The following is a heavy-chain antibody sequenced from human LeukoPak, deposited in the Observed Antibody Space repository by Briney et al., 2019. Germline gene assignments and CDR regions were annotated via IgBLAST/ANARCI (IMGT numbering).Heavy chain of an antibody. D-gene: IGHD2-2*01. Sequence: SETLSLTCTVSGGSISSYYWSWIRQPAGKGLEWIGRIYTSGSTNYSRSLKSTVTMSVDTSKNQFSLKLSSVTAADTAVYYCARQVGVVVPAAPEGDYYYYYYMDVWGKGTTVTVSS. CDR3: ARQVGVVVPAAPEGDYYYYYYMDV. V-gene: IGHV4-4*07. CDR2: IYTSGST. J-gene: IGHJ6*03. CDR1: GGSISSYY.